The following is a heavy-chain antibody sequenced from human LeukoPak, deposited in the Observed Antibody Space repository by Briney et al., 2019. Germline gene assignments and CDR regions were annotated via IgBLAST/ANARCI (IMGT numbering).Heavy chain of an antibody. CDR1: GFTFSTYG. CDR3: TKSSAYSSRYYYFDY. V-gene: IGHV3-30*18. J-gene: IGHJ4*02. CDR2: ISYDGSSK. D-gene: IGHD6-13*01. Sequence: GGSLRLSCAASGFTFSTYGMHWVRQAPGKGLEWVAVISYDGSSKDYADSVEGRFTISRDNSKNTLYLQMNSLRAEDTALYYCTKSSAYSSRYYYFDYWGQGTLVTVSS.